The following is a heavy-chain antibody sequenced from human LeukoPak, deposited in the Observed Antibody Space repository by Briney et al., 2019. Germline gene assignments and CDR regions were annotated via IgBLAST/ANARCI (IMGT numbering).Heavy chain of an antibody. D-gene: IGHD4-11*01. Sequence: GGSLRLSCAASGFTFSSYSMNWVRQAPGRGLEWVSYISSSRTIYYADSVKGRFTISRDNSKNSLYLQMNSLRTEDTALYYCAKDTTGRGDWYFDLWGRGTLVTVSS. V-gene: IGHV3-48*04. CDR1: GFTFSSYS. CDR3: AKDTTGRGDWYFDL. J-gene: IGHJ2*01. CDR2: ISSSRTI.